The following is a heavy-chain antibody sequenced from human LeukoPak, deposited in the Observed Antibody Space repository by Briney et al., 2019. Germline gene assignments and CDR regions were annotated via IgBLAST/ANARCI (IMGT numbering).Heavy chain of an antibody. D-gene: IGHD5-24*01. J-gene: IGHJ4*03. Sequence: SETLSLTCAVYGGSFSRYYWSWIRQSPGKGLEWIAEIDHRGDTNYNPSVKSRVTISVDTSKNQFSLKMRSLSAADTAFYYCARGATISETGYFDFWGQGTLVTASS. CDR2: IDHRGDT. CDR3: ARGATISETGYFDF. CDR1: GGSFSRYY. V-gene: IGHV4-34*01.